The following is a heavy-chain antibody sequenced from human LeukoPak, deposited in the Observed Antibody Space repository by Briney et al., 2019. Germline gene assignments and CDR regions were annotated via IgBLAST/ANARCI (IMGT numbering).Heavy chain of an antibody. CDR2: IWYDGSNK. CDR3: ARDRWYCSSTSCYHYYMDV. CDR1: GFTFSSYG. J-gene: IGHJ6*03. D-gene: IGHD2-2*01. Sequence: GRSLRLSCAASGFTFSSYGMHWVRQAPGKGLEWVAVIWYDGSNKYYADSVKGRFTISRDNSKNTLYLQMNSLRAEDTAVYYCARDRWYCSSTSCYHYYMDVWGKGTTVTVSS. V-gene: IGHV3-33*01.